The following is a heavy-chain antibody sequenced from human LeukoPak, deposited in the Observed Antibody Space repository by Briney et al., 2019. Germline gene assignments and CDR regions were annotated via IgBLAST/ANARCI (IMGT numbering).Heavy chain of an antibody. CDR2: IYYSGST. Sequence: SETLSLTCTVSGGSISSYYWSWIRQPPGKGLEWIGYIYYSGSTYYNPSLKSRVTISVDTSKNQFSLKLSSVTAADTAVYYCASALAGGFDYWGQGTLVTVSS. J-gene: IGHJ4*02. CDR3: ASALAGGFDY. V-gene: IGHV4-59*12. D-gene: IGHD6-19*01. CDR1: GGSISSYY.